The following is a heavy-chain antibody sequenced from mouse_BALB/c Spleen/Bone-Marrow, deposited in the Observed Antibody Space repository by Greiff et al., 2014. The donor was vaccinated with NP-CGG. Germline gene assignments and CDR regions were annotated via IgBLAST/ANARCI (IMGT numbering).Heavy chain of an antibody. D-gene: IGHD4-1*01. CDR3: ARNWDWVFAY. Sequence: TFLSRPGASLRMSCKAPGYTFTNYWINWIKQRPGQGLEWIGAIYPGNNDAKYTQKFKAKAKLTAVASTSTADMELSSLTNEDSAVYYCARNWDWVFAYWGQGTLVTVSA. V-gene: IGHV1-5*01. CDR1: GYTFTNYW. J-gene: IGHJ3*01. CDR2: IYPGNNDA.